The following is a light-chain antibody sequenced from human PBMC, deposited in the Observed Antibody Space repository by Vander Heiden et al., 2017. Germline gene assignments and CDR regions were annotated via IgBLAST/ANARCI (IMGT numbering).Light chain of an antibody. J-gene: IGKJ2*01. CDR1: QSVSSSY. CDR3: QRDGSSPRT. CDR2: GAS. Sequence: EIVLTQSPGTLSLSPGERATLSCRASQSVSSSYLAWYQWKPGQAPRLLIYGASSRATAIPDRLRGSGSGTDFTLTISILDPEDFAVYYCQRDGSSPRTFGPGTKLEIK. V-gene: IGKV3-20*01.